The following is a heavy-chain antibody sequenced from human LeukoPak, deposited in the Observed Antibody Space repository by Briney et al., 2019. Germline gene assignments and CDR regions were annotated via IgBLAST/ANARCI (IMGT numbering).Heavy chain of an antibody. CDR2: IITILGIA. CDR1: GGTFSSYA. Sequence: SVKVSCKASGGTFSSYAISWVRQAPGQGLEWMGRIITILGIANYAQKFQGRVTITADKSTSTAYMELSSLRSEDTAVYYCARSHSLVTLDYWGQGTLVTVSS. J-gene: IGHJ4*02. V-gene: IGHV1-69*04. CDR3: ARSHSLVTLDY. D-gene: IGHD2-21*02.